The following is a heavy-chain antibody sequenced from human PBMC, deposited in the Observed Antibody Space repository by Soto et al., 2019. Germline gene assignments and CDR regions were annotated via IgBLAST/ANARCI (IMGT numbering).Heavy chain of an antibody. CDR2: IYYSGST. J-gene: IGHJ2*01. Sequence: SETLSLTCTVSGGSISSGGYYWSWIRQHPGKSLEWIGYIYYSGSTYHNPSLKSRVTISVDTSKNQFSLKLSSVTAADTAVYYCAREVSYGVYLVYFDLWGRGTLVTVSS. CDR3: AREVSYGVYLVYFDL. D-gene: IGHD4-17*01. V-gene: IGHV4-31*03. CDR1: GGSISSGGYY.